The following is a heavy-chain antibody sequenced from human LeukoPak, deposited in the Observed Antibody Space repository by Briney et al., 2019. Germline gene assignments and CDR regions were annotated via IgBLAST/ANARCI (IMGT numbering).Heavy chain of an antibody. Sequence: SQTLSLTCTVSGGSISSGSYYWSWIRQPAGKGLEWIGRIYTSGSANYNPSLKSRVTISVDTSKNQFSLKLSSVTAADTAVYYCARDSTLPHYDILTGYPNWFDPWGQGTLVTVSS. D-gene: IGHD3-9*01. J-gene: IGHJ5*02. CDR3: ARDSTLPHYDILTGYPNWFDP. CDR2: IYTSGSA. CDR1: GGSISSGSYY. V-gene: IGHV4-61*02.